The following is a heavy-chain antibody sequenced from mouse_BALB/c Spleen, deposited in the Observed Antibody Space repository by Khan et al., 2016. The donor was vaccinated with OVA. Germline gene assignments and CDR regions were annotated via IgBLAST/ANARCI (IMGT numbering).Heavy chain of an antibody. V-gene: IGHV1S137*01. D-gene: IGHD1-3*01. CDR2: ISTYYGDA. J-gene: IGHJ3*01. CDR1: GYTFTDFA. Sequence: QVQLQQSGAELVRPGVSVKISCKGSGYTFTDFAMHWVKQSHAKSLEWLGVISTYYGDADYNHKFRDKATMTVDKSSSTAYMELAGLTSEDSAIYYCGRGSGKSRFAYWGQGTLVTVSA. CDR3: GRGSGKSRFAY.